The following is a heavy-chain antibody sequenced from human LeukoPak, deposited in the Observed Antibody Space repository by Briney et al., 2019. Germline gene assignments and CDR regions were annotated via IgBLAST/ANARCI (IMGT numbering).Heavy chain of an antibody. Sequence: GGSLRLSCAASGFRFSSYSMNWVRQAPGKGLEWISYISSSGITIYYADSVKGRFTISRDNAKNSLYLQMNSLRAEDTAVYYCARGPAANYCTSTSCYEDYWGQGTLVTVSS. D-gene: IGHD2-2*01. V-gene: IGHV3-48*04. CDR2: ISSSGITI. J-gene: IGHJ4*02. CDR3: ARGPAANYCTSTSCYEDY. CDR1: GFRFSSYS.